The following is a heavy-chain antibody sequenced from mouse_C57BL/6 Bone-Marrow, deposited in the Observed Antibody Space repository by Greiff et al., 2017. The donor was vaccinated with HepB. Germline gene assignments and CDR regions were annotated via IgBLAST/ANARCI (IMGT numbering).Heavy chain of an antibody. J-gene: IGHJ2*01. D-gene: IGHD1-1*01. CDR3: AREGGVVAHFDY. CDR1: GYTFTSYW. CDR2: IDPSDSYT. V-gene: IGHV1-69*01. Sequence: QQSCKASGYTFTSYWMHWVKQRPGQGLEWIGEIDPSDSYTNYNQKFKGKSTLTVDKSSSTAYMQLSSLTSEDSAVYYCAREGGVVAHFDYWGQGTTLTVSS.